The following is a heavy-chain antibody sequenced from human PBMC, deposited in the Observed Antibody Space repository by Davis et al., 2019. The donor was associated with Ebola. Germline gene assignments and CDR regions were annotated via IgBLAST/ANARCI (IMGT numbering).Heavy chain of an antibody. Sequence: ASVKVSCKASGYTFTSYAMHWVRQAPGQRLEWMGWINAGNGNTKYSQKFQGRVTITRDTSASTAYMELSSLRSEDTAVYYCARDPTMVRGGPYGMDVWGQGTTVTVSS. CDR2: INAGNGNT. CDR3: ARDPTMVRGGPYGMDV. CDR1: GYTFTSYA. J-gene: IGHJ6*02. V-gene: IGHV1-3*01. D-gene: IGHD3-10*01.